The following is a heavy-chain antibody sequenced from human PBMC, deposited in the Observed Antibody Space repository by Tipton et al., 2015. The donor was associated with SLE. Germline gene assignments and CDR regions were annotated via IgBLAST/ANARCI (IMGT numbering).Heavy chain of an antibody. CDR2: ISSNGEST. V-gene: IGHV3-64*02. CDR3: ARVGYTGGWGAAFDI. Sequence: SLRLSCAASGFTFSSYSMHWVRQAPGKGLEYVSAISSNGESTYYADTVKGRFTISRDNSKNTLYLQMGSLRAEEMAVYHCARVGYTGGWGAAFDIWGQGTMVTVSS. CDR1: GFTFSSYS. J-gene: IGHJ3*02. D-gene: IGHD6-19*01.